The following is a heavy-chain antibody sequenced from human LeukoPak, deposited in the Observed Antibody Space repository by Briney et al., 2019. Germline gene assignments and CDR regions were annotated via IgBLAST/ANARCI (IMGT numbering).Heavy chain of an antibody. CDR2: ISSSSSYI. Sequence: PGGSLRLSCAASGFTFSSYSMNWVRQAPGKGLEWASSISSSSSYIYYADSVKGRFTISRDNAKNSLYLQMNSLRAEDTAVYYCARGPTIPIAAAGTGYYYGMDVWGQGTTVTVSS. CDR3: ARGPTIPIAAAGTGYYYGMDV. V-gene: IGHV3-21*01. D-gene: IGHD6-13*01. CDR1: GFTFSSYS. J-gene: IGHJ6*02.